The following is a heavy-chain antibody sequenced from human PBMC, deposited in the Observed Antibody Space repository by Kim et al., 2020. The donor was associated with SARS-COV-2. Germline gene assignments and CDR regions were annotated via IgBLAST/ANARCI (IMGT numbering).Heavy chain of an antibody. V-gene: IGHV3-23*01. Sequence: GGSLRLSCAASGFTFSSYAMSWVRQAPGKGLEWVSAISGSGGSTYYADSVKGRFTISRDNSKNTLYLQMNSLRAEDTAVYYCVIAAAGTVNPYYYSGMDGWGQGTTVTAS. CDR3: VIAAAGTVNPYYYSGMDG. D-gene: IGHD6-13*01. CDR1: GFTFSSYA. CDR2: ISGSGGST. J-gene: IGHJ6*02.